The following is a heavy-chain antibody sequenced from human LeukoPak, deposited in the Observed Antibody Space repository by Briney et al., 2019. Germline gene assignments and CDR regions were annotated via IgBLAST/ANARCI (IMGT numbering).Heavy chain of an antibody. D-gene: IGHD5-12*01. CDR2: IYSGGST. CDR3: ARVGGYSGYGLYYYYYGMDV. V-gene: IGHV3-66*02. CDR1: GFTVSSNY. J-gene: IGHJ6*02. Sequence: GGSLRLSCAASGFTVSSNYMSWVRQAPGKGLGWVSVIYSGGSTYYADSVKGRFTISRDNSKNTLYLQMNSLRAEDTAVYYCARVGGYSGYGLYYYYYGMDVWGQGTTVTVSS.